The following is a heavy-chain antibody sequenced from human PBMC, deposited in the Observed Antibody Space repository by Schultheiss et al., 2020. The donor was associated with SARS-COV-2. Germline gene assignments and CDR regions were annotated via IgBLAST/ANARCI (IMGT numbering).Heavy chain of an antibody. J-gene: IGHJ6*03. Sequence: SETLSLTCTVSGGSISSYYWSWIRQPPGKGLEWIGSIYYSGSTYYNPSLKSRVTISVDTSKNQFSLKLSSVTAADTAVYYCARQPGDYVHFYYYYYMDVWGKGATVTVSS. CDR2: IYYSGST. D-gene: IGHD4-17*01. CDR1: GGSISSYY. CDR3: ARQPGDYVHFYYYYYMDV. V-gene: IGHV4-59*05.